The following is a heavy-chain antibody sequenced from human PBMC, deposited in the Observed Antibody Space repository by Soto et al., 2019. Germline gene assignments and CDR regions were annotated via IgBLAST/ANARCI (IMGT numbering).Heavy chain of an antibody. CDR2: IQMSGTT. V-gene: IGHV4-4*07. CDR3: AKDRSTMRWFDP. J-gene: IGHJ5*02. Sequence: ASETLSLTCAVSGASVRSYHWSWIRQAAGKGPEWIGRIQMSGTTNYNPSLKTRVTMSLDTSKNEVSLRMTSVTAADTAVYFCAKDRSTMRWFDPWGQGILVTVSS. CDR1: GASVRSYH. D-gene: IGHD1-1*01.